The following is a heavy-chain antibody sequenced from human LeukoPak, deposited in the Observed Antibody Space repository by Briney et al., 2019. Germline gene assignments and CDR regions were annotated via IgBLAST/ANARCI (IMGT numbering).Heavy chain of an antibody. CDR3: ARPLRQIAVAQDYAFDI. CDR2: ISAYNGNA. D-gene: IGHD6-19*01. J-gene: IGHJ3*02. Sequence: GGSVRVSCRASGYTFTSYGISGVGQAPGQGREGMGWISAYNGNANYAQTLQGRVTITTDTSTRPAYMEVRGLRSDATAVYYWARPLRQIAVAQDYAFDIWGQGTMVSVSS. CDR1: GYTFTSYG. V-gene: IGHV1-18*01.